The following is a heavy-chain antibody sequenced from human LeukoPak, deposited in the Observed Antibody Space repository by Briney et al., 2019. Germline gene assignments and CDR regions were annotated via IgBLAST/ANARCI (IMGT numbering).Heavy chain of an antibody. D-gene: IGHD3-10*01. CDR1: GGTFSSYA. V-gene: IGHV1-69*13. CDR3: ATRSGMGFDY. J-gene: IGHJ4*02. CDR2: IIPIIGTA. Sequence: SVKVSCKASGGTFSSYAISWVRQAPGQGLEWMGGIIPIIGTANCAQKFQGRVTITADESTSTAYMELSSLRSEDTAVYYCATRSGMGFDYWGQGTLVTVSS.